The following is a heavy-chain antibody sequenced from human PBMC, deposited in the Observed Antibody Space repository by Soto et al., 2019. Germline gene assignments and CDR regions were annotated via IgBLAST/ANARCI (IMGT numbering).Heavy chain of an antibody. V-gene: IGHV4-4*02. Sequence: QVQLPEPGPGLVKPSGTLSLTCSVSSGSISSSNWWSWVRQPPGKGLEWIGEIYHSGSTNYNPSPKSRVTISVDKAQNQFSLKLSSATAPDSAVYYCARGVAVNKYYLDYCCHVTTVTVSS. J-gene: IGHJ4*01. CDR2: IYHSGST. CDR1: SGSISSSNW. D-gene: IGHD2-21*01. CDR3: ARGVAVNKYYLDY.